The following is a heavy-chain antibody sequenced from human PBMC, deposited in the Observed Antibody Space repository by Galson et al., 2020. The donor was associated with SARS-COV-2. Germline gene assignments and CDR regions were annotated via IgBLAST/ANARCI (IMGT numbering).Heavy chain of an antibody. Sequence: GASVKVSCKASGGTFSSYAISWVRQAPGQGLEWMGGIIPIFGTANYAQKFQGRVTITADESTSTAYMELSSPRSEDTAVYYCARGHYDILTGYYCYYYYCMDVWGQGTTVTVSS. J-gene: IGHJ6*02. D-gene: IGHD3-9*01. CDR2: IIPIFGTA. CDR1: GGTFSSYA. V-gene: IGHV1-69*13. CDR3: ARGHYDILTGYYCYYYYCMDV.